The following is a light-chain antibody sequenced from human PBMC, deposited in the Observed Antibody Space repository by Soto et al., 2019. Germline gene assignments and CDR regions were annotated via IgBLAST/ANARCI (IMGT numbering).Light chain of an antibody. CDR3: HSYQL. Sequence: QSALTQPASLSGSPGQSITISCTGSSNDIGSYNYVSWYQQHPGKAPKLIIFDVSNRPSGVSNRFSGSRSGNTASLTISQLQTEDEADYFCHSYQLIGGVTKMTVL. J-gene: IGLJ2*01. CDR2: DVS. CDR1: SNDIGSYNY. V-gene: IGLV2-14*03.